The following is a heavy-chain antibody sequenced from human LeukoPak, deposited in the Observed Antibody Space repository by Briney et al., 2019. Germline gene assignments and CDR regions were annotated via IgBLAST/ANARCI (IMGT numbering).Heavy chain of an antibody. CDR1: GYSFTSYW. D-gene: IGHD2-2*01. CDR2: IYPGDSDT. V-gene: IGHV5-51*01. CDR3: ARHASVVVVPAAMGEDY. J-gene: IGHJ4*02. Sequence: GESLKISCKGSGYSFTSYWIGWVRQMPGKGLEWMGIIYPGDSDTRYSPSFQGQVTISADKSISTAYLQWSSLKASDTAMYYCARHASVVVVPAAMGEDYWGQGTLVTVSS.